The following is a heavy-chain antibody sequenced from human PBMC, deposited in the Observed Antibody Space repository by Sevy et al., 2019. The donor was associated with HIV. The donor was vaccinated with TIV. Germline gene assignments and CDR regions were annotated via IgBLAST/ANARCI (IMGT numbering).Heavy chain of an antibody. CDR1: GYSFTSHW. CDR2: IYPEDSET. J-gene: IGHJ4*02. D-gene: IGHD3-22*01. V-gene: IGHV5-51*01. Sequence: GGSLRLSCQGSGYSFTSHWIGWVRHMPGKGLEWMGIIYPEDSETRYSPSFQGQVTFSADKSISTAYLQWSSLKASDTAMYYCATSRSGYFDSSGYYIYWGQGTLLTVSS. CDR3: ATSRSGYFDSSGYYIY.